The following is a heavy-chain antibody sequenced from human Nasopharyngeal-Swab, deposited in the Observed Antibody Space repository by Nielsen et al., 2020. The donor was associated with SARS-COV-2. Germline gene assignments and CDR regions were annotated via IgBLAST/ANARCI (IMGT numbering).Heavy chain of an antibody. V-gene: IGHV3-7*04. CDR1: GLTFSSYW. Sequence: GGSLRLSSAASGLTFSSYWMSWVSQAPGKGLEWVANIKQDGSEKYYVDSVKGRFTISRDNAKNSLYLQMNSLTAEDTAVYYCARVGSGSYYLYYLDYWGQGTLVTVSS. J-gene: IGHJ4*02. D-gene: IGHD3-10*01. CDR3: ARVGSGSYYLYYLDY. CDR2: IKQDGSEK.